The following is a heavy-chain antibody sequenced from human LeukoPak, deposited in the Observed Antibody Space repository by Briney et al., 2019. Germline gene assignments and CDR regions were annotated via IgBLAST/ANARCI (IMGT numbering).Heavy chain of an antibody. J-gene: IGHJ6*02. CDR1: GDSVNAMSYS. D-gene: IGHD5-12*01. Sequence: PSETLSLTCTFSGDSVNAMSYSWGWIRQPPGKGLEWIGEINHSGSTNYNPSLKSRVSISVDTSKNQFPLKLSSVTAADMAVYYCARGFPFDSGYDSNTPGGMDVWGQGTTVTVSS. CDR2: INHSGST. V-gene: IGHV4-34*01. CDR3: ARGFPFDSGYDSNTPGGMDV.